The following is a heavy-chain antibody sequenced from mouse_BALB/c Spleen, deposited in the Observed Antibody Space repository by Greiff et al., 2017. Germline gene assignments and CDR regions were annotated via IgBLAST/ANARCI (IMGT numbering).Heavy chain of an antibody. CDR1: GFNIKDTY. V-gene: IGHV14-3*02. CDR2: IDPANGNT. CDR3: ASSPLHYGRPY. Sequence: VQLKESGAELVKPGASVKLSCTASGFNIKDTYMHWVKQRPEQGLEWIGRIDPANGNTKYDPKFQGKATITADTSSNTAYLQLSSLTSEDTAVYYCASSPLHYGRPYWGQGTLVTVSA. D-gene: IGHD2-1*01. J-gene: IGHJ3*01.